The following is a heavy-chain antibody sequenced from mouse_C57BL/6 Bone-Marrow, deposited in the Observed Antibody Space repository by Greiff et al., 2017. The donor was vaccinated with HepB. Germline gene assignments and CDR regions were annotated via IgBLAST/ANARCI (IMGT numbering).Heavy chain of an antibody. J-gene: IGHJ1*03. Sequence: EVQLQQSGPELVKPGASVKIPCKASGYTFTDYNMDWVKQSHGKSLEWIGDINPNNGGTIYNQKFKGKATLTVDKSSSTAYMELRSLTSEDTAVYYCARRRYYGSSSYWYFDVWGTGTTVTVSS. V-gene: IGHV1-18*01. CDR3: ARRRYYGSSSYWYFDV. D-gene: IGHD1-1*01. CDR1: GYTFTDYN. CDR2: INPNNGGT.